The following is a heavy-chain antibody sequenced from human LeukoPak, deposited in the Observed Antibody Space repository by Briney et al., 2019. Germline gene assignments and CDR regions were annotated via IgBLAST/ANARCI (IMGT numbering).Heavy chain of an antibody. V-gene: IGHV3-7*03. Sequence: GGSLRLSCAASGFTFSSYWMSWVRQAPGKGLEWVANIKQDGSEKYYVDSVKGRFTISRDNAKNSLYLQVNSLRAEDTAVYYCARDSYDFWSGLRYYYYYGMDVWGQGTTVTVSS. CDR1: GFTFSSYW. CDR2: IKQDGSEK. D-gene: IGHD3-3*01. J-gene: IGHJ6*02. CDR3: ARDSYDFWSGLRYYYYYGMDV.